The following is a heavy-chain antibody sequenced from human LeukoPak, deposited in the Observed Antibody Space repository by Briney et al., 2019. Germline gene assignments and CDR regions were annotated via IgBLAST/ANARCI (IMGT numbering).Heavy chain of an antibody. J-gene: IGHJ5*02. CDR2: IIPILGIA. D-gene: IGHD1-26*01. CDR3: ARLVGPKADP. V-gene: IGHV1-69*02. CDR1: GGTFSSYT. Sequence: VKVSCKASGGTFSSYTIRWGRQAPGQGREWMGRIIPILGIANYAQKFQGRVTITSGKSTSTTYMEQRNRRSEDTDVYYCARLVGPKADPWGQRTLVTVSS.